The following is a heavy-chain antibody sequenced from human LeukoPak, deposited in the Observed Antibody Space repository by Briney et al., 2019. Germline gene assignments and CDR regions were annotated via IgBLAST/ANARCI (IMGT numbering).Heavy chain of an antibody. J-gene: IGHJ3*02. CDR2: ISAYNGNT. D-gene: IGHD3-22*01. CDR1: GYTFTSYG. CDR3: ARGYXYDSSDAFDI. V-gene: IGHV1-18*01. Sequence: AXVKVSCKASGYTFTSYGISWVRQAPGQGLEWMGWISAYNGNTNYAQKLQGRVTMTTDTSTSTAYMELRSLRSEDTAVYYCARGYXYDSSDAFDIWGQGTMVTVSS.